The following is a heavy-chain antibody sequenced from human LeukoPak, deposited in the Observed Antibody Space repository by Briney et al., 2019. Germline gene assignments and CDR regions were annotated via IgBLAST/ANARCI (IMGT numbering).Heavy chain of an antibody. D-gene: IGHD1-7*01. Sequence: ASVKVSCKASGYTFTSNYIHWVRQAPGQGLEWMGMIYPRDGSTSYAQKFQGRVTMTTDTSTSTAYMELRSLRSDDTAVYYCARELELPAAFDIWGQGTMVTVSS. CDR1: GYTFTSNY. J-gene: IGHJ3*02. CDR3: ARELELPAAFDI. CDR2: IYPRDGST. V-gene: IGHV1-46*01.